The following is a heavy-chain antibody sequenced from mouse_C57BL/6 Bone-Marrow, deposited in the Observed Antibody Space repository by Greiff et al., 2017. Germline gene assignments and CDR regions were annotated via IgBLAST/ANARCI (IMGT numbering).Heavy chain of an antibody. CDR3: ARSPNWDYAMDY. J-gene: IGHJ4*01. Sequence: QVQLQQPGAELVKPGASVKMSCKASGYTFTSYWITWVKQRPGQGLEWIGDIYPGSGSTNHNEKFKSKATLTVDTSSSTAYMQLSSLTSEDSAVYYCARSPNWDYAMDYWGQGTSVTVSS. CDR2: IYPGSGST. D-gene: IGHD4-1*01. CDR1: GYTFTSYW. V-gene: IGHV1-55*01.